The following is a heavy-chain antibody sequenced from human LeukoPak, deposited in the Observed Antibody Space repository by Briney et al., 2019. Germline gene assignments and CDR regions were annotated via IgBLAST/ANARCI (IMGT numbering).Heavy chain of an antibody. Sequence: PSETLPLTCTVSGGSISSHYWSWIRQPPGKGLEWIGYISYSGSTNYNPSLKSRVTISVDTSKNQFSLKLSSVTAADTAVYYCARALPGYFYFDYWGRGTLVAVSS. V-gene: IGHV4-59*11. CDR1: GGSISSHY. D-gene: IGHD6-13*01. CDR3: ARALPGYFYFDY. J-gene: IGHJ4*02. CDR2: ISYSGST.